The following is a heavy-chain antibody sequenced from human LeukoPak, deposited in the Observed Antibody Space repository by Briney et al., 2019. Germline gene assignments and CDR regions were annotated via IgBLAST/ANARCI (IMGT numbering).Heavy chain of an antibody. CDR3: ARDYCSSTSCYAGDFDY. CDR1: GYTFTGYY. D-gene: IGHD2-2*01. CDR2: ISAYNGNT. J-gene: IGHJ4*02. Sequence: ASVKVSCKASGYTFTGYYMHWVRQAPGQGLERMGWISAYNGNTNYAQKLQGRVTMTTDTSTSTAYMELRSLRSDDTAVYYCARDYCSSTSCYAGDFDYWGQGTLVTVSS. V-gene: IGHV1-18*04.